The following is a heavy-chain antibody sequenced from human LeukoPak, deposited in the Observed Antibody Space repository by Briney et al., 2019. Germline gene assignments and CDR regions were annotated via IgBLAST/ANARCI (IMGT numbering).Heavy chain of an antibody. CDR1: GFTFGDYA. D-gene: IGHD1-1*01. CDR2: IRSKAYGGTT. CDR3: TRAPTSSRYFDY. V-gene: IGHV3-49*04. J-gene: IGHJ4*02. Sequence: PGGSLRLSCTASGFTFGDYAMSWVRQAPGKGLEWVGFIRSKAYGGTTEYAASVKGRFTISRDDSKSIAYLQMNSLKTEDTAVYYCTRAPTSSRYFDYWGQGTLVTVSS.